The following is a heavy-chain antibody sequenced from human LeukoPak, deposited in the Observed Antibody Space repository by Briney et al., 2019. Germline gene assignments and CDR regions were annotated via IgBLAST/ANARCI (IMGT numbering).Heavy chain of an antibody. Sequence: SETLSLTCTVSGVSISSSNSYWGWIRQPPGKGLEWIGSIYYTGNTYYNPSLKSRVTTSVDTSKNQFSLKLSSVTAADTAVYYCARGGYSYGGYDYWGQGTLVTVSS. J-gene: IGHJ4*02. D-gene: IGHD5-18*01. CDR3: ARGGYSYGGYDY. CDR1: GVSISSSNSY. V-gene: IGHV4-39*07. CDR2: IYYTGNT.